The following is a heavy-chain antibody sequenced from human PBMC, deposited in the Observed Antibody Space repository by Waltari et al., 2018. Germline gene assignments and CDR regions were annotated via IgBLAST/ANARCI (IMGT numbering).Heavy chain of an antibody. CDR2: ISHDGSDK. V-gene: IGHV3-30*18. D-gene: IGHD2-15*01. J-gene: IGHJ4*02. CDR1: GFRFSTVG. Sequence: QVQLVESGGGVVQPGRSLRLSCAASGFRFSTVGMHWVRQAPDKGLELVEIISHDGSDKHYADYVKGRYTISRDNSKNTLYLQRINLRPEDTATYYCAKACSGGTFCYYIDHWGQGTLVTVSS. CDR3: AKACSGGTFCYYIDH.